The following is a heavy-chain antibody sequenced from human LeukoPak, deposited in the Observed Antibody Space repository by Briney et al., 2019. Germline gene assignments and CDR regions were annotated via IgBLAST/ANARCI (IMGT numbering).Heavy chain of an antibody. CDR2: IYYSGST. Sequence: SETLSLTCTVSGGSISSYYWSWIRQPPGKGLEWIGYIYYSGSTNYNPSLKSRVTISVDTSKNQFSLKLSSVTAADTAVYYCARGGLTGSWGFDYWGQGTLVTVSS. V-gene: IGHV4-59*01. J-gene: IGHJ4*02. CDR3: ARGGLTGSWGFDY. CDR1: GGSISSYY. D-gene: IGHD3-9*01.